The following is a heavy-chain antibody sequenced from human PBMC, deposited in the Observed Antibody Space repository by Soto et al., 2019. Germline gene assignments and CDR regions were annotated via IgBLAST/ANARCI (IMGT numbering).Heavy chain of an antibody. D-gene: IGHD2-2*01. J-gene: IGHJ4*02. Sequence: QLQLQESGPGLVKPSETLSLTCSVSGDSISSRGCYWGWIRQPPGKGLEWIGSIYYSGSTSYNPSLKTQVTISEDTSKNQLSLKLGSVTAADTAVYYCARHALTASIDQLQPVDYWGQGTLVTVSS. CDR3: ARHALTASIDQLQPVDY. CDR2: IYYSGST. V-gene: IGHV4-39*01. CDR1: GDSISSRGCY.